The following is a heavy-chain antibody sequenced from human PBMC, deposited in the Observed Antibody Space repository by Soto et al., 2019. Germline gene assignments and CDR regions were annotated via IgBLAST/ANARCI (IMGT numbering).Heavy chain of an antibody. D-gene: IGHD3-10*01. CDR1: GGTFSSYT. CDR2: IIPILGIA. Sequence: QVQLVQSGAEVKKPGSSVKVSCKASGGTFSSYTISWVRQAPGQGLEWMGRIIPILGIANYAQKFQGRVTNTADQSTSTASMELAGWRSEDPAVYCRGGGGPGSYPVDPWGQGTLVTVSS. V-gene: IGHV1-69*02. CDR3: GGGGPGSYPVDP. J-gene: IGHJ5*02.